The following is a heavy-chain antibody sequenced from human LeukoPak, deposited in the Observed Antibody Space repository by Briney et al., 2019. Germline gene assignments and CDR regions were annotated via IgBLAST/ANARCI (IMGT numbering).Heavy chain of an antibody. V-gene: IGHV1-18*01. CDR3: ARVRCSSTSCPTDDAFDI. Sequence: ASVKVSCKASGYTFTSYGISWVRQAPGQGLEWMGWISPYNGNTNYAQKLQGRVTMTTDTSTSTAYMELRSLRSDDTAVYYCARVRCSSTSCPTDDAFDIWGQGTMVTVSS. CDR1: GYTFTSYG. CDR2: ISPYNGNT. J-gene: IGHJ3*02. D-gene: IGHD2-2*01.